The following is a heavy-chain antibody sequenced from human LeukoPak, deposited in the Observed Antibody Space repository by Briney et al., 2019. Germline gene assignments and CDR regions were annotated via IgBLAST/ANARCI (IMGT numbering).Heavy chain of an antibody. CDR3: ARDRELNGGPYNWFDP. CDR2: ISAYNGNT. CDR1: GYTFTSYG. J-gene: IGHJ5*02. D-gene: IGHD1-26*01. Sequence: ASVQVSCKASGYTFTSYGISWVRQAPGQGLEWMGWISAYNGNTNYAQKLQGRVTMTTDTSTSTAYMELRSLRSDDTAVYYCARDRELNGGPYNWFDPWGQGTLVTVSS. V-gene: IGHV1-18*01.